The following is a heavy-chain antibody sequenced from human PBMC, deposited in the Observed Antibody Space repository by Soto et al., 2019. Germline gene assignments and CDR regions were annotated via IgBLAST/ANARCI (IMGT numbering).Heavy chain of an antibody. CDR1: GFTFRNFW. CDR3: VRDPGYYTFDH. CDR2: IKEDGSYQ. D-gene: IGHD1-26*01. J-gene: IGHJ4*02. V-gene: IGHV3-7*05. Sequence: GGSLRLSCEVSGFTFRNFWMTWVRQAPGKGLEWLAHIKEDGSYQKYVDSVKGRFTISRDNAKNSLYLQMNSLIPEDTAVYYCVRDPGYYTFDHWGQGTLVTVSS.